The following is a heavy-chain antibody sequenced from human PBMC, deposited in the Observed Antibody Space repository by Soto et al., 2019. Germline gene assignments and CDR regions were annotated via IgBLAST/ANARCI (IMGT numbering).Heavy chain of an antibody. CDR2: IYYSGST. Sequence: QVQLQESGPGLVKPSETLSLTCTVSGGSISSYYWSWIRQPPGKGLEWIGYIYYSGSTNYNPSLNRRVTXXVXTXXHQFALKLNSMTAADTAVYYCARHNYGSGSTYFDYWGQGTLVTVSS. CDR1: GGSISSYY. J-gene: IGHJ4*02. D-gene: IGHD3-10*01. V-gene: IGHV4-59*08. CDR3: ARHNYGSGSTYFDY.